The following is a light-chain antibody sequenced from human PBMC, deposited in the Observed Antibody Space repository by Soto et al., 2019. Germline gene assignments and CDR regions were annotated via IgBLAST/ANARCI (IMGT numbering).Light chain of an antibody. CDR2: KAS. CDR1: QSISSW. J-gene: IGKJ1*01. Sequence: DIQMTQSPSTLSAPVGDRVTITCRASQSISSWLAWYQQKPGKAPKLLIYKASSLEGGVPSRFSGSGSGTEFTLTISSLQPDDCATYYCQQYNSYWTFGQGTKVDIK. V-gene: IGKV1-5*03. CDR3: QQYNSYWT.